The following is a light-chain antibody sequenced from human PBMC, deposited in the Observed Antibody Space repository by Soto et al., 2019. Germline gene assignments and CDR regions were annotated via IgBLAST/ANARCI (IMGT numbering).Light chain of an antibody. CDR2: WAS. Sequence: DIHMTQSPATLSASVGDRVTITCRASQSISTWLAWYQQKPGKAPKLLIYWASSLESGVPSRFSGSGSGTEFTLTISSLQPYDFATYYCQHYTTYSGTFGPGTKVDIK. J-gene: IGKJ3*01. V-gene: IGKV1-5*03. CDR3: QHYTTYSGT. CDR1: QSISTW.